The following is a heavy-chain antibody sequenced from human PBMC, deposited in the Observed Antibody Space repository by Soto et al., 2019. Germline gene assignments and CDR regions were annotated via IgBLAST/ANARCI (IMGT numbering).Heavy chain of an antibody. CDR2: ISYDGSKK. CDR1: GFSFSSYG. CDR3: AKQALPLCTTTSCPLGGD. Sequence: QVRLEESGGGVVQPGRSLRLSCAASGFSFSSYGMHWVRQAPGKGLEWVAVISYDGSKKYYADSVKGRFTISRDNSKNTLYLQMNSLRAEDTAVYFCAKQALPLCTTTSCPLGGDWGQGILVTVSS. J-gene: IGHJ4*02. D-gene: IGHD2-2*01. V-gene: IGHV3-30*18.